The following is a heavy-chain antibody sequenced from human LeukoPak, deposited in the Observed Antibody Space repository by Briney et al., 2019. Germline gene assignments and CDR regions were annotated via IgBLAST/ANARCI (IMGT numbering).Heavy chain of an antibody. Sequence: PGRSLRLSCAASGFTFSTSIMHWVRQAPGKGLEWVAVISYDGSNKYYADSVKGRFTISRDNSKNTLYLQMNSLRAEDTAVYYCARGLHYYYYGMDVWGQGTTVTVSS. CDR3: ARGLHYYYYGMDV. CDR1: GFTFSTSI. V-gene: IGHV3-30-3*01. J-gene: IGHJ6*02. D-gene: IGHD3-10*01. CDR2: ISYDGSNK.